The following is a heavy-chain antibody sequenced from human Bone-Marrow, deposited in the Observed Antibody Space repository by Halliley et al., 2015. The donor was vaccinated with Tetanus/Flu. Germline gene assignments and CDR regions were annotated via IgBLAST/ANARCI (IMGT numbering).Heavy chain of an antibody. J-gene: IGHJ4*02. Sequence: TLSLTCTVSGFSISSGSYYWTWIRQRPGKGLEWIGDIYLNGRVSYNPSLKSRVSSSIDTSKNQFSLKLYSLTAADTAVYFCARARATYCGAGSCRGTLDHWGQGTLVTVSS. V-gene: IGHV4-31*03. CDR2: IYLNGRV. CDR3: ARARATYCGAGSCRGTLDH. CDR1: GFSISSGSYY. D-gene: IGHD2-15*01.